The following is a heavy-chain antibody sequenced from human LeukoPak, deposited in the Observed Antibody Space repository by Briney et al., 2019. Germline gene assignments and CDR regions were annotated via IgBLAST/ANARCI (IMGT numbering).Heavy chain of an antibody. V-gene: IGHV3-48*04. CDR2: IGSNNSSI. Sequence: GGSLRLSCAASGFTFSSYSMNWVRLAPGKGLEWVSYIGSNNSSIYYADSVKGRFTISRDNAKNSLYLQMNSLRAEDTAVYYCARVQAGNRVDYWGQGTLVTVSS. J-gene: IGHJ4*02. D-gene: IGHD3-10*01. CDR1: GFTFSSYS. CDR3: ARVQAGNRVDY.